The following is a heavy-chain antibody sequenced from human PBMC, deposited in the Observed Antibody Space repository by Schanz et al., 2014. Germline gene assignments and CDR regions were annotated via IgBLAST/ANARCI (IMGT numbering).Heavy chain of an antibody. CDR1: GITFSSHS. D-gene: IGHD1-20*01. Sequence: EVHLVESGGGLVQPGGSLRLSCAASGITFSSHSFNWVRQAPGKGLEWVSAISGRDGSTYYADSVRGRFTISRDNSKNTVYLQMNSLRAEDTAVYYCANNWNLDYWGQGTLVTVSS. V-gene: IGHV3-23*04. J-gene: IGHJ4*02. CDR3: ANNWNLDY. CDR2: ISGRDGST.